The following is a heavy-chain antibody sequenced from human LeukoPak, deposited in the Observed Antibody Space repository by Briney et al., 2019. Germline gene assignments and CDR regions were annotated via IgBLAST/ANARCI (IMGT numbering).Heavy chain of an antibody. D-gene: IGHD3-10*01. Sequence: PGGSLRLSCAASGFTFSSYWMSWVRQAPGKGLEWVANIKQDGSGKYYVDSVKGRFTISRDNAKNSLYLQMNSLRAEDAAVYYCAREARYGDYFEHWGQGTLVTVSS. V-gene: IGHV3-7*01. J-gene: IGHJ4*02. CDR2: IKQDGSGK. CDR3: AREARYGDYFEH. CDR1: GFTFSSYW.